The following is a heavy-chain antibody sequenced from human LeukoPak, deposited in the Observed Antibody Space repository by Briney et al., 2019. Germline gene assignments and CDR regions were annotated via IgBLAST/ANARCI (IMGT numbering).Heavy chain of an antibody. CDR1: GVSISSSSYY. V-gene: IGHV4-39*01. CDR2: FYYSGST. CDR3: ARLGTNYPFDY. Sequence: NTSETLSLTCGVSGVSISSSSYYWGWLRQPPGKGLEWIGSFYYSGSTYYNPSLKSRLTISVDTSKNLFYLKLSSVTAADTAVYYCARLGTNYPFDYRGQGTLVTVSA. D-gene: IGHD1-7*01. J-gene: IGHJ4*02.